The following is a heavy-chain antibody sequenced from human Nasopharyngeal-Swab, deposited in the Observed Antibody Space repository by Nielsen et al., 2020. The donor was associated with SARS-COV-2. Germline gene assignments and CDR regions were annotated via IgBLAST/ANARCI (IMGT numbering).Heavy chain of an antibody. V-gene: IGHV4-39*01. D-gene: IGHD2-2*01. CDR2: IYYSGST. CDR3: ASLEYCSSTSCYRAYAFDI. CDR1: GGSISSSSYY. J-gene: IGHJ3*02. Sequence: SETLSLTCTVSGGSISSSSYYWGWIRQPPGKGLEGIGSIYYSGSTYYNPSLKSRVTISVDTSKNQFSLKLSSVTAADTAVYYCASLEYCSSTSCYRAYAFDIWGQGTMVTVSS.